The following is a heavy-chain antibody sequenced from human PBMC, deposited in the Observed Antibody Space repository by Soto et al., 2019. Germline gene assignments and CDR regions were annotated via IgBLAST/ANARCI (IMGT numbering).Heavy chain of an antibody. Sequence: QVQLVQSGAEVKKPGSSVKVSCKASGGTFSSYAINWVRQAPGQGLEWMGGIIPIFGTADYAQKFQGRVTITADESTSTAYMELSSLRSEDTAVDYCARSLTGTYYYYGMDVWGQGTTVTVSS. CDR1: GGTFSSYA. CDR3: ARSLTGTYYYYGMDV. CDR2: IIPIFGTA. D-gene: IGHD1-20*01. J-gene: IGHJ6*02. V-gene: IGHV1-69*12.